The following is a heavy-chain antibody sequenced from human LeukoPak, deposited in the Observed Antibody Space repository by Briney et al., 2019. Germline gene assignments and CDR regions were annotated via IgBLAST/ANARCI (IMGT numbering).Heavy chain of an antibody. CDR2: ISSSSTYI. D-gene: IGHD2-2*01. CDR3: ARAYCSSTRCSYYFDS. CDR1: GFTFSSYS. Sequence: GGSLRLSCAASGFTFSSYSMNWVRQAPGKGLEWISSISSSSTYIYYADSVKGRFTISRDNAKNSLYLQMNSLRAEDTAVYYCARAYCSSTRCSYYFDSWGQGTLVTVSS. J-gene: IGHJ4*02. V-gene: IGHV3-21*01.